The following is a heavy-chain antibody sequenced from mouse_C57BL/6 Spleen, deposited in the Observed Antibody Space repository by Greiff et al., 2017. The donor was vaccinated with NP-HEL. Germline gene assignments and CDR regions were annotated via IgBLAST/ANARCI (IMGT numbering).Heavy chain of an antibody. Sequence: VQLQQSGPELVKPGASVKIPCKASGYTFTDYNMDWVKQSHGKSLEWIGDINPNNGGTIYNQKFKGKATLTVDKSSSTAYMELRSLTSEDTAVYYCATRYYGSSYAFAYWGQGTLVTVSA. V-gene: IGHV1-18*01. D-gene: IGHD1-1*01. CDR2: INPNNGGT. CDR3: ATRYYGSSYAFAY. CDR1: GYTFTDYN. J-gene: IGHJ3*01.